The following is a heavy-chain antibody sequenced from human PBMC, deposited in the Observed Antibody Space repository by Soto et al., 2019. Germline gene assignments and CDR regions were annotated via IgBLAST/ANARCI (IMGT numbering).Heavy chain of an antibody. CDR3: AKVSLGDSYYYGMDV. Sequence: EVQLLESGGGLVQPGGSLRLSCAASGFTFSRFAMNWVRQAPGKGLEWVSGIGDSGSTTYYADSVKGRFTISRDNSKKPWFLQMTSWGAKAPAIYYCAKVSLGDSYYYGMDVWAKGRRSPSP. J-gene: IGHJ6*02. D-gene: IGHD2-21*01. CDR2: IGDSGSTT. CDR1: GFTFSRFA. V-gene: IGHV3-23*01.